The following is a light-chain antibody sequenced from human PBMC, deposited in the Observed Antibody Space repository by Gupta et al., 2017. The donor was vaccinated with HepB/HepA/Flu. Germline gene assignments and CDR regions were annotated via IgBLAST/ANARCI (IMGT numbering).Light chain of an antibody. CDR1: QGISNY. J-gene: IGKJ4*02. CDR2: AAS. CDR3: QKDNSAPLT. V-gene: IGKV1-27*01. Sequence: DIRTTQSPSSLSASVGDRVTIPCRASQGISNYLAWYQQKPGIVTKLLIYAASTLQSGVPSRFTGSGSGTDFTLTISTLQPEDVATYYCQKDNSAPLTFGGGTKVEIK.